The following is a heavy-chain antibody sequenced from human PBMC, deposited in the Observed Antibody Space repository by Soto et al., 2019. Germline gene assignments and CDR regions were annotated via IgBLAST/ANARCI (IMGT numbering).Heavy chain of an antibody. V-gene: IGHV3-13*01. J-gene: IGHJ4*02. CDR2: IGTAGDT. D-gene: IGHD6-13*01. CDR3: TRGAAGFDY. Sequence: PGASLRLSCAASGFTFSRYDFHWVRQATGKGLEWVSGIGTAGDTYYAGSVKGRFTISRENAKNSLYLQMNSLRAGDTAVYYCTRGAAGFDYWGQGT. CDR1: GFTFSRYD.